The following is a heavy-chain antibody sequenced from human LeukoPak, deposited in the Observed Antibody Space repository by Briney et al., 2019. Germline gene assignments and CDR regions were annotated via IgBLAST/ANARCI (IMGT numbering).Heavy chain of an antibody. CDR2: IYYSGST. CDR1: GGSISSGDYY. J-gene: IGHJ4*02. D-gene: IGHD5-24*01. CDR3: ARGAQMATIGAFDY. Sequence: PSQTLSLTCTVSGGSISSGDYYWSWIRQPPRKGLEWIGYIYYSGSTYYNPSLKSRVTISVDTSKNQFSLKPSSVTAADTAVYYCARGAQMATIGAFDYWGQGTLVTVSS. V-gene: IGHV4-30-4*08.